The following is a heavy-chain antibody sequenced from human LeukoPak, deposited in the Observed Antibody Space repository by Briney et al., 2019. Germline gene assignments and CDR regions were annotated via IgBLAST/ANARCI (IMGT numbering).Heavy chain of an antibody. CDR2: ISAYNGNT. V-gene: IGHV1-18*01. CDR3: ARVRDTMIVVEQADY. Sequence: ASVKVSCKASGYTFTSYGISWVRQAPGQGLEWMGWISAYNGNTNYAQKLQGRVTMTTDTSTSTAYMELRSLRSDDTAVYYCARVRDTMIVVEQADYWGQGALVTVSS. CDR1: GYTFTSYG. D-gene: IGHD3-22*01. J-gene: IGHJ4*02.